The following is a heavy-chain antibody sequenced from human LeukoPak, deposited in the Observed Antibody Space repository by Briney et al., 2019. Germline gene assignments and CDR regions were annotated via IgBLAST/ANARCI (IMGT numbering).Heavy chain of an antibody. D-gene: IGHD2-15*01. J-gene: IGHJ4*02. Sequence: SETLSLTCTVSGGSISSYYWSWIRQPPGKGLEWIGYIYYSGSTNYNPSLKSRVTISVDTSKNQFSLQLNSVTPEDTAVYYCARVTSGVFGFWGQGTLVTVSS. CDR2: IYYSGST. V-gene: IGHV4-59*12. CDR3: ARVTSGVFGF. CDR1: GGSISSYY.